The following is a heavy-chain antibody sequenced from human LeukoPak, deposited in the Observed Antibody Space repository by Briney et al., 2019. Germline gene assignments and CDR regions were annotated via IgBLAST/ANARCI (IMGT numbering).Heavy chain of an antibody. CDR3: AKDISAQGVWCHFDY. D-gene: IGHD2-8*02. Sequence: PGGSLRLSCAASRFTFDDYAMHWVRRAPGKGLEWVSLISGDGGSTYYADSVKGRFTISRDNSKNSLYLQMNSLRTEDTALYYCAKDISAQGVWCHFDYWGQGTLVTVSS. CDR1: RFTFDDYA. V-gene: IGHV3-43*02. CDR2: ISGDGGST. J-gene: IGHJ4*02.